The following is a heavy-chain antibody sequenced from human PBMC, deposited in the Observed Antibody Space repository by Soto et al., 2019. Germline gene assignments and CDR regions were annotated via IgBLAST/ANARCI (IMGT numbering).Heavy chain of an antibody. CDR2: IWYDGSNK. CDR1: GFTFSSYG. V-gene: IGHV3-33*01. J-gene: IGHJ4*02. Sequence: GGSLRLSCAASGFTFSSYGMHWVRQAPGKGLEWVAVIWYDGSNKYYADSVKGRFTISRDNSKNTLYLQMNSLRAEDTAVYYCAREGARYYDSSGYYEHPPPPFDYWGQGTLVTVSS. CDR3: AREGARYYDSSGYYEHPPPPFDY. D-gene: IGHD3-22*01.